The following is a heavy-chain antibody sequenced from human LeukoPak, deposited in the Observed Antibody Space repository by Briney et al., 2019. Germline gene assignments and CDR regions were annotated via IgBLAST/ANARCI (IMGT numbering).Heavy chain of an antibody. CDR3: TLYGDFSWFDP. J-gene: IGHJ5*02. CDR1: GYTFTGYY. Sequence: ASMKVSCKASGYTFTGYYMHWVRQAPGQGLEWMGWINPNSGGTNYAQKFQGRVTMTRDTSSSTAFMELSRLRSDDTAVYYCTLYGDFSWFDPWGQGTLVTVS. D-gene: IGHD4-17*01. CDR2: INPNSGGT. V-gene: IGHV1-2*02.